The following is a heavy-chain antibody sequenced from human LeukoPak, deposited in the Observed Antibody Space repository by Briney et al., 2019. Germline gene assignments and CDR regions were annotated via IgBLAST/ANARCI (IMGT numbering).Heavy chain of an antibody. CDR1: HGSISGFH. CDR3: ARGGVFSSSWYVDY. V-gene: IGHV4-59*01. D-gene: IGHD6-13*01. Sequence: PSETLSLTCTVSHGSISGFHWSWIRQPPGKGLEWIGYIFYSGSTNYNPSLKSRVTISVDTSRNKVSLKLSSVTAADTAVYYCARGGVFSSSWYVDYWGQGTLVTVST. J-gene: IGHJ4*02. CDR2: IFYSGST.